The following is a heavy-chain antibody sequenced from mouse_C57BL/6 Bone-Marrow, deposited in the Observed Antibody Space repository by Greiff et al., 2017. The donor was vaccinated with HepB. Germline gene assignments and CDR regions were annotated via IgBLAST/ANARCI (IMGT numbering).Heavy chain of an antibody. CDR3: ARDEEAWFAY. V-gene: IGHV1-19*01. J-gene: IGHJ3*01. Sequence: VQLQQSGPVLVKPGASVKMSCKASGYTFTDYYMNWVKQSHGKSLEWIGVINPYNGGTSYNQKFKGKATLTVDKSSSTAYMELNSLTSEDSAVYYCARDEEAWFAYWGQGTLVTVSA. CDR2: INPYNGGT. CDR1: GYTFTDYY.